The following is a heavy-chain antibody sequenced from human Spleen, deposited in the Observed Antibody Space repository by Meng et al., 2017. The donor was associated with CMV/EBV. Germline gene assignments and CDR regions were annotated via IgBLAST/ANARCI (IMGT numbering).Heavy chain of an antibody. CDR2: INPNSGGT. V-gene: IGHV1-2*02. CDR1: GYTFSGYY. D-gene: IGHD4-23*01. CDR3: ARELGDDYGGKRTDY. J-gene: IGHJ4*02. Sequence: SGYTFSGYYVHWVRQAPGQGLEWMGWINPNSGGTNYAQKFQGRVTMTRDTSISTAYMELSRLRSDDTAVYYCARELGDDYGGKRTDYWGQGTLVTVSS.